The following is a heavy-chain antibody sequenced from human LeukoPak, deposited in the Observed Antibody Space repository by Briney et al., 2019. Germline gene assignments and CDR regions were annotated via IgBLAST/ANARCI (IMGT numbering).Heavy chain of an antibody. CDR3: ARVRVFIAAAGRGLGFDP. J-gene: IGHJ5*02. D-gene: IGHD6-13*01. V-gene: IGHV1-8*03. CDR2: MNPNSGNT. Sequence: ASVKVSCKASGYTFTSYDINRVRQATGQGLEWMGWMNPNSGNTGYAQKFQGRVTITRNTSISTAYMELSSLRSEDTAVYYCARVRVFIAAAGRGLGFDPWGQGTLVTVSS. CDR1: GYTFTSYD.